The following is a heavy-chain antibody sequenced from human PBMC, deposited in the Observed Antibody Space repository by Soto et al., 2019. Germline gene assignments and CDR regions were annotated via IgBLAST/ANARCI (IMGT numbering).Heavy chain of an antibody. CDR1: GFSFNFYN. CDR2: ISGSSNYI. J-gene: IGHJ4*01. Sequence: VRSLRLSCSASGFSFNFYNMSWFRQAPGKGLEWVSSISGSSNYIFYADSVKGRFTISRDNAKNSLYLQMNSLRAEDTAGYDCANGNIKLFDQWGTGTPITVSS. CDR3: ANGNIKLFDQ. V-gene: IGHV3-21*01. D-gene: IGHD1-1*01.